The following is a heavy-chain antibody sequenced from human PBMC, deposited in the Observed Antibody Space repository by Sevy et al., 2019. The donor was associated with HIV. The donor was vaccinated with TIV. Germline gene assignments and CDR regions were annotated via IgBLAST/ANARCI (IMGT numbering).Heavy chain of an antibody. Sequence: GSLRLSCAASGFTFSSYGMHWVRQAPGKGLEWVAVISYDGSNKYYADAVKGRFTISRDKSKNTLYLQMSSLRAEDTAVYYGAADIAASGSDYYYGMGVWGQGTTVTVSS. CDR2: ISYDGSNK. D-gene: IGHD6-13*01. J-gene: IGHJ6*02. CDR1: GFTFSSYG. V-gene: IGHV3-30*03. CDR3: AADIAASGSDYYYGMGV.